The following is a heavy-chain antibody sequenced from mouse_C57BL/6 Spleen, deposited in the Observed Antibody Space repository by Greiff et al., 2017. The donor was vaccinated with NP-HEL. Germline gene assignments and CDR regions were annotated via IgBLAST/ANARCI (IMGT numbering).Heavy chain of an antibody. CDR2: ISDGGSYT. CDR3: ARDEAQLGRYWYFDV. D-gene: IGHD4-1*02. Sequence: EVKLVESGGGLVKPGGSLKLSCAASGFTFSSYAMSWVRQTPEKRLEWVATISDGGSYTYYPDNVKGRFTISRDNAKNNLYLQMSHLKSEDTAMYYCARDEAQLGRYWYFDVWGTGTTVTVSS. V-gene: IGHV5-4*01. J-gene: IGHJ1*03. CDR1: GFTFSSYA.